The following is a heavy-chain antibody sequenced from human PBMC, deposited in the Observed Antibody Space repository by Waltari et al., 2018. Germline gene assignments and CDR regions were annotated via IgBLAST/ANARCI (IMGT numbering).Heavy chain of an antibody. D-gene: IGHD3-16*01. V-gene: IGHV3-11*06. CDR2: ISISSSYT. CDR1: DFSISDYY. Sequence: QLVESGGGLVKPGGSLRLSCEASDFSISDYYMSWIRQAPGRGLEWLSYISISSSYTNYTDSVKGRFTISRNNAKNLVYLEMNNLRPEDTAVYFCARDKGDAFWYFDLRGRGTLVSVSS. J-gene: IGHJ2*01. CDR3: ARDKGDAFWYFDL.